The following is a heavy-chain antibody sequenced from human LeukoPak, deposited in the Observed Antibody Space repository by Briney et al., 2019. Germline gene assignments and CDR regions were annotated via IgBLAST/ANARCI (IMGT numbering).Heavy chain of an antibody. CDR1: GGSISSYY. CDR3: ARDDITIFGVVSYGEDY. Sequence: PSETLSLTCTVSGGSISSYYWSWIRQPAGKGLEWIGRTYTSGSTNYNPSLKSRVTISVDKSKNQFSLKLSSVTAADTAVYYCARDDITIFGVVSYGEDYWGQGTLVTVSS. D-gene: IGHD3-3*01. CDR2: TYTSGST. V-gene: IGHV4-4*07. J-gene: IGHJ4*02.